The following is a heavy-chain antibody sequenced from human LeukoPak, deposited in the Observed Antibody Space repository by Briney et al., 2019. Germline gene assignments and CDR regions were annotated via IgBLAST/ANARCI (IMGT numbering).Heavy chain of an antibody. J-gene: IGHJ3*02. Sequence: GASVKVSCKASGYTFTSYGISWVRQAPGQGLEWMGGIIPIFGTANYAQKFQGRVTITADESTSTAYMELSSLRSGDTAVYYCARPGGSRIVALTSYVFDIWGQGTMVTVSS. D-gene: IGHD5-12*01. CDR1: GYTFTSYG. CDR3: ARPGGSRIVALTSYVFDI. CDR2: IIPIFGTA. V-gene: IGHV1-69*13.